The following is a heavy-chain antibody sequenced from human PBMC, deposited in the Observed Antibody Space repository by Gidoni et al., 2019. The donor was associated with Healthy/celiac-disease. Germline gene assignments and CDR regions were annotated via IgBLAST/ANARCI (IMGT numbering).Heavy chain of an antibody. CDR1: GYTLPELS. V-gene: IGHV1-24*01. CDR2: FDPEDGET. Sequence: QVQLVQSGAEVQKPGASVKVSCKVSGYTLPELSMHWVRQAPGKGLEWMGGFDPEDGETIYAQKFQGRVTMTEDTSTDTAYMELSSLRSEDTAVYYCATATPFGYCSGGSCPNWFDPWGQGTLVTVSS. CDR3: ATATPFGYCSGGSCPNWFDP. D-gene: IGHD2-15*01. J-gene: IGHJ5*02.